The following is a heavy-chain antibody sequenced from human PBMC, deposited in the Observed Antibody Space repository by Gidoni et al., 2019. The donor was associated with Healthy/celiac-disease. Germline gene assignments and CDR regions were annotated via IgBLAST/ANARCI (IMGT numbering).Heavy chain of an antibody. CDR1: GFTFSSYS. D-gene: IGHD5-12*01. CDR3: ARDPGDMYSGYAPGDY. J-gene: IGHJ4*02. Sequence: EVQLVESGGGLVKPGGSLRLSCAASGFTFSSYSMNWVRQAPGKGLEWVSSISSSSSYIYYADSVKGRFTISRDNAKNSLYLQMNSLRAEDTAVYYCARDPGDMYSGYAPGDYWGQGTLVTVSS. V-gene: IGHV3-21*01. CDR2: ISSSSSYI.